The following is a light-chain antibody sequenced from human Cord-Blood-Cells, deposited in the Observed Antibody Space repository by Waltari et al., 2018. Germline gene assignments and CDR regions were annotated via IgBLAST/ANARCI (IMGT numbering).Light chain of an antibody. V-gene: IGLV2-14*01. CDR1: SSDVGGYNY. Sequence: QSALTQPASVSGSPGQSITIPCTGTSSDVGGYNYVSWYQQHPGKAPKLMLYDVSKRPSGVSNRFSGSKSGNTASLTISGLQAEDEADYYCSSYTSSSVWVFGGGTKLTVL. J-gene: IGLJ3*02. CDR2: DVS. CDR3: SSYTSSSVWV.